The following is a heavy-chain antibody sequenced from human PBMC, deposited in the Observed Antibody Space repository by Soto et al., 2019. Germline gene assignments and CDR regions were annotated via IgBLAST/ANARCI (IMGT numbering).Heavy chain of an antibody. D-gene: IGHD2-8*01. Sequence: PSETLSLTCAVSGGSISSSNWWSWVRQPPGKGLEWIGEINHSGSTNYNPSLKSRVTISVDTSKNQFSLKLSSVTAADTAVYYCARRNIVLMVRPGYYFDYWGQGTLVTVSS. J-gene: IGHJ4*02. V-gene: IGHV4-4*02. CDR3: ARRNIVLMVRPGYYFDY. CDR1: GGSISSSNW. CDR2: INHSGST.